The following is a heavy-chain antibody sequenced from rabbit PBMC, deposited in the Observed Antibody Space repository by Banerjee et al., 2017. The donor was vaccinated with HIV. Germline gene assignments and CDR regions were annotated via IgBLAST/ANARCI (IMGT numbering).Heavy chain of an antibody. D-gene: IGHD8-1*01. CDR3: ARWVSGSSFSSYGMDL. Sequence: QEQLKETGGGLVQPGGSLTLSCKASGFDFSSYYMSWVRQAPGKGLECIACIYAGSSGSTYYASWAKGRFTISKTSSTTVTLQMTSMTGADTDTYFCARWVSGSSFSSYGMDLWGQGTLVTVS. CDR1: GFDFSSYYM. V-gene: IGHV1S45*01. CDR2: IYAGSSGST. J-gene: IGHJ3*01.